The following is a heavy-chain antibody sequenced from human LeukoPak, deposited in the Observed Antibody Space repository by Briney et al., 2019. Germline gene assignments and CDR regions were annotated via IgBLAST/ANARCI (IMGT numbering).Heavy chain of an antibody. CDR3: ARGSNHYDSSGYYIPDFDY. Sequence: SETLSLTCTVSAGSLSRGAYYWSWIRQPPGKGREWIGYIYYGGSTYYNPSLKSRVTISVDTSKNQFSLKLSSVTAADTAVYYCARGSNHYDSSGYYIPDFDYWGQGTLVTVSS. V-gene: IGHV4-30-4*08. CDR1: AGSLSRGAYY. D-gene: IGHD3-22*01. J-gene: IGHJ4*02. CDR2: IYYGGST.